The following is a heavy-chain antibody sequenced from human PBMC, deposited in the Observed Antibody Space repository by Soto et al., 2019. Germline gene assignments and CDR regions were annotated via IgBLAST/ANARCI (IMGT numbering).Heavy chain of an antibody. CDR2: IYYSGST. D-gene: IGHD2-21*01. Sequence: SETLSLTCTVSGGSISSGGYYWSWIRQHPGKGLEWIGYIYYSGSTYYNPFLKSRVTISVDTSKNQFSLKLSSVTAADTAVYYCARHTYVVAYWFDPWGQGTLVTVSS. CDR1: GGSISSGGYY. J-gene: IGHJ5*02. CDR3: ARHTYVVAYWFDP. V-gene: IGHV4-39*01.